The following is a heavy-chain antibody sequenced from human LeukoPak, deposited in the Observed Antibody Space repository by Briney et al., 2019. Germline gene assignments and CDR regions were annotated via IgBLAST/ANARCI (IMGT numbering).Heavy chain of an antibody. CDR2: IGTAGDP. J-gene: IGHJ4*02. Sequence: GGSLRLSCAASGFTFSSYGMHWVRQATGKGLEWVSAIGTAGDPYYPGSVKGRFTISRENAKNSLYLQMNSLRAGDTAVYYCARSRGIRLGELSLDYWGQGTLVTVSS. CDR3: ARSRGIRLGELSLDY. V-gene: IGHV3-13*05. CDR1: GFTFSSYG. D-gene: IGHD3-16*02.